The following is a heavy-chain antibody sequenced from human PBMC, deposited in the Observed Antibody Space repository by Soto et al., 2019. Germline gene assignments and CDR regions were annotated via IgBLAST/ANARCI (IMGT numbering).Heavy chain of an antibody. Sequence: TVSCGPLSRSSFYWGWVRQPPGKGLEWIGSIYYSGSTNYTPSLKSRVTISVDTSKNQFSLKLSSVTAADTAVYYCARTMVGARAGYFDYWGRGTLVTVSS. D-gene: IGHD1-26*01. CDR1: CGPLSRSSFY. V-gene: IGHV4-39*07. J-gene: IGHJ4*02. CDR3: ARTMVGARAGYFDY. CDR2: IYYSGST.